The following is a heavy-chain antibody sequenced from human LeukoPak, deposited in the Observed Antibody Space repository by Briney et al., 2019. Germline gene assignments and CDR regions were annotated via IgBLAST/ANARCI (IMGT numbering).Heavy chain of an antibody. CDR2: INHSGST. Sequence: PSETLSLTCAVYGGSFSGYYWRWIRQPPGKGLEWIGEINHSGSTNYNPSLKSRVTISVDTSKNQFSLKLSSVTAADTAVYYCARGRRCSSTSCYPRGFDPWGQGTLVTVSS. D-gene: IGHD2-2*01. CDR1: GGSFSGYY. CDR3: ARGRRCSSTSCYPRGFDP. V-gene: IGHV4-34*01. J-gene: IGHJ5*02.